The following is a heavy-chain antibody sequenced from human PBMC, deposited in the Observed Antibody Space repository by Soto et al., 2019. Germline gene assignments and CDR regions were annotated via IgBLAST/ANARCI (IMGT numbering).Heavy chain of an antibody. V-gene: IGHV1-69*01. CDR1: GGTFSSYS. J-gene: IGHJ4*02. CDR3: ARDGGRHSGGIDY. CDR2: IIPIFGTA. D-gene: IGHD1-26*01. Sequence: VQVVESGGGLIQPGSSVKVSCKASGGTFSSYSINWVRQAPGQGLEWMGEIIPIFGTANYAQKFQGRVTITADESTSTAYMELSSLRSEDTAVYYCARDGGRHSGGIDYWGQGTLVTVSS.